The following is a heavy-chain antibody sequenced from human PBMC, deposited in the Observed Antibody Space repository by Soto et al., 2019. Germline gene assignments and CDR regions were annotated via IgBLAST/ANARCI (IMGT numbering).Heavy chain of an antibody. V-gene: IGHV4-34*01. CDR2: INHSGST. Sequence: QVQLQQWGAGLLKPSETLSLTCAVYGGSFSGYYWSWIRQPPGKGLEWIGEINHSGSTNYNPSLKSRVTISVDASKNRFALKLSSVTAADTAVYYCARGGDYYGMDVWGQGTTVTVSS. CDR1: GGSFSGYY. D-gene: IGHD3-10*01. CDR3: ARGGDYYGMDV. J-gene: IGHJ6*02.